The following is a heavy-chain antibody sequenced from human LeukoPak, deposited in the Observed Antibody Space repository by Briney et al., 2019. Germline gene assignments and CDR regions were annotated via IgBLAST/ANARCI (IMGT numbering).Heavy chain of an antibody. CDR2: IYHSGST. V-gene: IGHV4-4*02. Sequence: PSGTLSLTCAVSGGSISSSNWWSWVRQPPGKGLEWIGEIYHSGSTNYNPSLKSRVTISVDKSKNQFSLKLSSVTAADTAVYYCAGHGGLLWFGETGGFDYWGQGTPVTVSS. J-gene: IGHJ4*02. D-gene: IGHD3-10*01. CDR1: GGSISSSNW. CDR3: AGHGGLLWFGETGGFDY.